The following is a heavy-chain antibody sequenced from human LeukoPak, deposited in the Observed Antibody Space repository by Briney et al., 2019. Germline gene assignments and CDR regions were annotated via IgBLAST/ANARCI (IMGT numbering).Heavy chain of an antibody. V-gene: IGHV3-7*01. CDR2: IKQDGSEE. CDR1: GFTFSSYW. Sequence: GGSLRLSCTASGFTFSSYWMSWVRQAPGKGLEWVANIKQDGSEEYYVDSVKGRFTISRDNAKNSLYLQMNSLRAEDTAVYYCARDAEMATIQGAFDIWGQGTMVTVSS. J-gene: IGHJ3*02. CDR3: ARDAEMATIQGAFDI. D-gene: IGHD5-24*01.